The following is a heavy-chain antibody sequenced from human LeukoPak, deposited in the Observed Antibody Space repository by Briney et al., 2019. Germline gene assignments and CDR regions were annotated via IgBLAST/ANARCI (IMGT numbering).Heavy chain of an antibody. J-gene: IGHJ4*02. D-gene: IGHD2-8*01. Sequence: SETLSLTCAVYGGSFSGYYWSWIRQPPGKGLEWIGEINHSGSTNYNPSLKSRVTISVDTSKNQFSLKQSSVTAADTAVYYCARFWSGVDYLDYWGQGTLVTVSS. CDR2: INHSGST. CDR1: GGSFSGYY. V-gene: IGHV4-34*01. CDR3: ARFWSGVDYLDY.